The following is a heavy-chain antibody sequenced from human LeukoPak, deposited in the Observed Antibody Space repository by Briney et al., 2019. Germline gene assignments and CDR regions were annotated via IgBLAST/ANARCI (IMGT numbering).Heavy chain of an antibody. V-gene: IGHV4-31*03. Sequence: SETLSLTCTVSGDSINSGGYFWSWIRQHPGKGLEWIGYIYYSGSTYYNPSLKSRVTISVDTSKNQFSLQLSSVTAADTAVYYCTRDGPRSSGYPDNWGQGTLVTVSS. D-gene: IGHD3-22*01. CDR3: TRDGPRSSGYPDN. CDR1: GDSINSGGYF. J-gene: IGHJ4*02. CDR2: IYYSGST.